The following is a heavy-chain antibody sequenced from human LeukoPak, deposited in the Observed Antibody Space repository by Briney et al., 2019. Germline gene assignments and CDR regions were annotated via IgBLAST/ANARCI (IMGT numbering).Heavy chain of an antibody. V-gene: IGHV4-31*03. CDR2: IYYSGST. Sequence: SETLSLTCTVSGGSISSGGYYWSWIRQHPGKGLEWIGYIYYSGSTYYNPSLKSRVTISVDTSKNQFSLKLSSVTAADTAVYYCARTGYYYDSMGFDYWGQGTLVTVSS. CDR3: ARTGYYYDSMGFDY. CDR1: GGSISSGGYY. J-gene: IGHJ4*02. D-gene: IGHD3-22*01.